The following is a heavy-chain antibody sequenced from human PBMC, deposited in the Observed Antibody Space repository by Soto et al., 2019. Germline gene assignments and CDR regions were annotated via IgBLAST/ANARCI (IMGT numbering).Heavy chain of an antibody. CDR1: GFTFSNDW. V-gene: IGHV3-15*01. J-gene: IGHJ4*02. CDR3: TTSAESGSDSVY. Sequence: GGSLRLSCAASGFTFSNDWMSWVRQAPGKGLEWVGCIKSKTDGRATDYASPVKGRITISREDSKNTLYLQMNSLKTDDTAVYYCTTSAESGSDSVYWGQGTLVTVSS. CDR2: IKSKTDGRAT. D-gene: IGHD1-26*01.